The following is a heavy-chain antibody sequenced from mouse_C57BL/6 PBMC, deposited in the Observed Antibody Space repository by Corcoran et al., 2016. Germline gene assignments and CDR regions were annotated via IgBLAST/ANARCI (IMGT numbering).Heavy chain of an antibody. V-gene: IGHV1-26*01. CDR3: ARSAGLRAWFAY. CDR2: INPNNGGT. Sequence: EVQLQQSGPELVKPGASVKISCKASGYTFTDYYMNWVKQSHGKSLEWIGDINPNNGGTSYNQKFKGKATLTVDKSSSTAYMELRSLTSEDSAVYYCARSAGLRAWFAYWGQGTLVTVSA. D-gene: IGHD2-4*01. CDR1: GYTFTDYY. J-gene: IGHJ3*01.